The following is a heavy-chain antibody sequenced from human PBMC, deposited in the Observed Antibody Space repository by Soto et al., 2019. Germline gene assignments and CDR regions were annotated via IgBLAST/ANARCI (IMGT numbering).Heavy chain of an antibody. CDR2: ISAYNGNT. CDR3: AADITMAVKKPEYYLDY. D-gene: IGHD3-10*01. J-gene: IGHJ4*02. Sequence: ASVKVSRKASGYTFTSYGISWVRQAPGQGLEWMGWISAYNGNTNYAQKLQGRVTMTTDTSTSTAYMELRSLRSDDTAVYYCAADITMAVKKPEYYLDYWGQGTLVTVSS. V-gene: IGHV1-18*01. CDR1: GYTFTSYG.